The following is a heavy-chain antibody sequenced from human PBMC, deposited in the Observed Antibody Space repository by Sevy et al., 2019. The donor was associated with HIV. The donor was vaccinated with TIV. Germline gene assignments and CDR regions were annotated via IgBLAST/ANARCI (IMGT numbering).Heavy chain of an antibody. CDR3: ARGDPANAFDY. J-gene: IGHJ4*02. CDR2: MYHSGST. V-gene: IGHV4-30-2*01. Sequence: SETLSLTCAVSGGSISSGGYSWSWIRQPPGKGLGWIGYMYHSGSTYYNPSLKSRVTISVDRSKNQFSLRLSSVTASDTAVYYCARGDPANAFDYWGQGTLVTVSS. CDR1: GGSISSGGYS. D-gene: IGHD2-8*01.